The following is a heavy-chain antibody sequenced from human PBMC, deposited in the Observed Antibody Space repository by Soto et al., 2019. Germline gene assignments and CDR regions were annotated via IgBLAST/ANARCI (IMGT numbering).Heavy chain of an antibody. D-gene: IGHD6-19*01. CDR1: SGSISSSNW. CDR2: IYYSGST. J-gene: IGHJ5*01. CDR3: ARDPYSSGWNWFDP. Sequence: SETLSLTCAVSSGSISSSNWWSWVRQHPGKGLEWIGYIYYSGSTYYNPSLKSRVTISVDTSKNQFSLKLSSVTAADTAVYYCARDPYSSGWNWFDPWGQGTLVTVSS. V-gene: IGHV4-31*11.